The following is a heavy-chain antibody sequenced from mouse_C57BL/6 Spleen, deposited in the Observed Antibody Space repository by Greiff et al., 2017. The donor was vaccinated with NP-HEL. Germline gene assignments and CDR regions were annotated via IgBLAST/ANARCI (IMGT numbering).Heavy chain of an antibody. V-gene: IGHV10-1*01. Sequence: EADGGLVQPKGSLKLSCAASGFSFNTYAMNWVRQAPGKGLEWVARIRSKSNNYATYYADSVKDRFTISRDDSESMLYLQMNNLKTEDTAMYYCADGDFDYWGQGTTLTVSS. CDR1: GFSFNTYA. CDR2: IRSKSNNYAT. CDR3: ADGDFDY. J-gene: IGHJ2*01.